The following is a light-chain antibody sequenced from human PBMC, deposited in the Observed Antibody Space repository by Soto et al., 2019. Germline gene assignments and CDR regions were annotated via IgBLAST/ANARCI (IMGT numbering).Light chain of an antibody. CDR2: GAS. V-gene: IGKV3-20*01. Sequence: EIVLTQSPGTLSLSPGERATLSCRASQSVSSSYLAWYQQKPGQAPRLLIYGASSRATGIPDRFSGSGSGTDFTLTISRLEPEDFAVYYCQQYGSSPVTFGQGTKMEIK. J-gene: IGKJ1*01. CDR1: QSVSSSY. CDR3: QQYGSSPVT.